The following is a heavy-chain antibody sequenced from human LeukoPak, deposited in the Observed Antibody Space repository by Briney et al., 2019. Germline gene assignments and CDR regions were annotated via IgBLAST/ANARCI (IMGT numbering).Heavy chain of an antibody. CDR3: AREEGSGWNRY. D-gene: IGHD6-19*01. CDR2: IYYTGTT. J-gene: IGHJ4*02. V-gene: IGHV4-31*03. CDR1: GGSISSGGYY. Sequence: MSSQTLSLTCTVSGGSISSGGYYWSWIRQHPGKGLEWIGYIYYTGTTNYNPSLKSRLTISVDTSKNQVSLKLNSVTAADTAVYYCAREEGSGWNRYWGQGTLVTVSS.